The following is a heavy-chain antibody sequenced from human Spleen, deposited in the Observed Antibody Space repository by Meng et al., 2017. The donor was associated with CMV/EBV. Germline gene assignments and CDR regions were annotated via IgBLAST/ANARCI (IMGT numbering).Heavy chain of an antibody. CDR3: ARGLGRFPRHYYDSSGRAEYFQH. CDR2: IYYSGST. V-gene: IGHV4-30-4*01. D-gene: IGHD3-22*01. J-gene: IGHJ1*01. CDR1: YY. Sequence: YYWSWIRQPPGKGLEWIGYIYYSGSTYYNPSLKSRVTISVDTSKNQFSLKLSSVTAADTAVYYCARGLGRFPRHYYDSSGRAEYFQHWGQGTLVTVSS.